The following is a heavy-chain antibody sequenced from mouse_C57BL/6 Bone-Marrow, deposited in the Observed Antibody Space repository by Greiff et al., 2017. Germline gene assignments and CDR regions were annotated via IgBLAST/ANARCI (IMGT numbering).Heavy chain of an antibody. Sequence: EVHLVESGPGLVKPSQSLSLTCSVTGYSITSGYYWNWIRQFPGNKLEWMGYISYDGSNNYNPSLKNRISITRDTSKNQFFLKLNSVTTEDTATYYCARENYGSSLDYWGQGTTLTVSA. CDR2: ISYDGSN. V-gene: IGHV3-6*01. D-gene: IGHD1-1*01. CDR1: GYSITSGYY. CDR3: ARENYGSSLDY. J-gene: IGHJ2*01.